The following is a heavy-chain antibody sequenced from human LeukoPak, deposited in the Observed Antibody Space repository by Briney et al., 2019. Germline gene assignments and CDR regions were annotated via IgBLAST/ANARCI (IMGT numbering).Heavy chain of an antibody. CDR2: ISASGGTT. V-gene: IGHV3-23*01. D-gene: IGHD2-21*01. CDR3: AKYSASKSYYYYDMDV. Sequence: GGSLRLSCAASGFTFSSYAMSWVRQAPGKGLEWLSRISASGGTTNYADSVKGRFTISRDNSKNTLNLQMISLGAEDTAVYYCAKYSASKSYYYYDMDVWGQGTTVTVSS. CDR1: GFTFSSYA. J-gene: IGHJ6*02.